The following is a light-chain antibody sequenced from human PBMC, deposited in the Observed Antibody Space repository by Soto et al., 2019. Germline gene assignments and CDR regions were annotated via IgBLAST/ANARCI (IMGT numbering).Light chain of an antibody. CDR3: QQYDNYVWT. CDR1: QGSSSW. V-gene: IGKV1-5*03. CDR2: KTS. Sequence: DLQMTQSPSTLSASVGDRGTITCRASQGSSSWLAWYQQKPGKAPKLLIYKTSTLESGVPSRFSGSGSGTEFTLTISSLQPDDVAIYYCQQYDNYVWTFGQGTKVDIK. J-gene: IGKJ1*01.